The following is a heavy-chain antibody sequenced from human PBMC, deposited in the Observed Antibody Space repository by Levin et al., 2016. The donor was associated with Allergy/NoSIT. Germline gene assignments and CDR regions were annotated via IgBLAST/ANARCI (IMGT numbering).Heavy chain of an antibody. J-gene: IGHJ4*02. Sequence: GESLKISCAASGFTFSNAWMSWVRQAPGKGLEWVAVIWYDGSNKYYADSVKGRFTISRDNSKNTLYLQMNSLRADDTAVYYCARLGSGWAIDYWGQGTLVTVSS. D-gene: IGHD6-19*01. CDR1: GFTFSNAW. CDR3: ARLGSGWAIDY. CDR2: IWYDGSNK. V-gene: IGHV3-33*08.